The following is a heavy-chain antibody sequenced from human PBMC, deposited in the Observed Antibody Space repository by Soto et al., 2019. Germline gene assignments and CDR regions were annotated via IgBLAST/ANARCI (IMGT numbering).Heavy chain of an antibody. J-gene: IGHJ6*03. V-gene: IGHV1-8*01. CDR1: GYTLTSYD. CDR3: ARVETGYDFWSGYYMAYYYYYMDV. CDR2: MNPNGGNT. D-gene: IGHD3-3*01. Sequence: ASVKGSCKASGYTLTSYDINWVRQATGQGLEWMGWMNPNGGNTGYAQKFQGRVTMTRNTSISTAYMELSSLRSEDTAVYYCARVETGYDFWSGYYMAYYYYYMDVWGKGTTVTVSS.